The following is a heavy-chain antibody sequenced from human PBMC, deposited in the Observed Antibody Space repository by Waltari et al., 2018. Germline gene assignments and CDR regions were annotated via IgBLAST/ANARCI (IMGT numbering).Heavy chain of an antibody. Sequence: QVQLVQSGSELKKPGASVRISCEASGYSFTNYAIEWVRQAPGQGPEWMGWINTGTGNPTYARGFTGRFVFSLDTSVSTAYLQITSLKAEDTAIYYCARDRIVGATDWGYWGQGTLVTVSS. CDR3: ARDRIVGATDWGY. CDR2: INTGTGNP. J-gene: IGHJ4*02. D-gene: IGHD1-26*01. V-gene: IGHV7-4-1*02. CDR1: GYSFTNYA.